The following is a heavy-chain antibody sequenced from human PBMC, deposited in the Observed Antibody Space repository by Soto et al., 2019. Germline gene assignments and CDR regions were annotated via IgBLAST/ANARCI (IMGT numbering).Heavy chain of an antibody. Sequence: EVQLLESGGGLVQPGGSLRLSCAASGFTFSSYAMSWVRQAPEKGLEWVSAISGSGSTTYSAGSVRGRFTISRDNSKNTLFLQMNSLRAEDTAVYYCAKFFAETGGSSGWPWSLHCWGQGTLVTVSS. D-gene: IGHD6-25*01. J-gene: IGHJ4*02. CDR2: ISGSGSTT. CDR1: GFTFSSYA. V-gene: IGHV3-23*01. CDR3: AKFFAETGGSSGWPWSLHC.